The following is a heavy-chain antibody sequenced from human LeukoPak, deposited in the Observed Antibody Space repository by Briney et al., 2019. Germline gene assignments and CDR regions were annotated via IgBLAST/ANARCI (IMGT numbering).Heavy chain of an antibody. J-gene: IGHJ4*02. Sequence: GGSLRLSCAASGFTFSSYAMHWVRQAPGKGLEYVSLISSNGGSTYYADSVKGRFTISRDNFKNMLYLQMGSLRAGDMAVYYCARDGTNSFDYWGQGTLVTVSS. V-gene: IGHV3-64*02. CDR2: ISSNGGST. CDR1: GFTFSSYA. CDR3: ARDGTNSFDY. D-gene: IGHD5-24*01.